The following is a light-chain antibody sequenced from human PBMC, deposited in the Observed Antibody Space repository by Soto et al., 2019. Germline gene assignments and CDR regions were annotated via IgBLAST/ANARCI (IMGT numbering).Light chain of an antibody. V-gene: IGKV3-15*01. CDR2: GAS. J-gene: IGKJ1*01. Sequence: MGRSQLPPAPSESTDEQYTLSCRASQSISTNLAWYQQKRGQAPRLLIYGASTRATGVPDRFSGSGSGTDFTLTISSLQSADFAVYYCQQRSNWWTFGQGTKV. CDR1: QSISTN. CDR3: QQRSNWWT.